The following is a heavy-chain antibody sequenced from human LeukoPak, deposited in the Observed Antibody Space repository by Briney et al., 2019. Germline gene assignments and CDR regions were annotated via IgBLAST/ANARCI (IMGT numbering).Heavy chain of an antibody. V-gene: IGHV3-21*01. J-gene: IGHJ4*02. Sequence: PGGSLRLSCAASGFSFRSYTMNWVRQAPGKGLEWVSSISNIGNHIYYADSLRGRFTISRDNAKNSLYLQMNSLRAEDTAVYYCARDGYSSTLYFFDYWGQGTLVTVSS. D-gene: IGHD6-13*01. CDR2: ISNIGNHI. CDR3: ARDGYSSTLYFFDY. CDR1: GFSFRSYT.